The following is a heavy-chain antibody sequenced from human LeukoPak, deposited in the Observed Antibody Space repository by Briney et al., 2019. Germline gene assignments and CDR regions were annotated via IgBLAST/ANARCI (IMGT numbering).Heavy chain of an antibody. CDR1: GFSLSNYA. V-gene: IGHV3-23*01. D-gene: IGHD6-13*01. CDR3: AKAGAAFSPYYFDS. J-gene: IGHJ4*02. Sequence: GGSLRLSCAVSGFSLSNYAMSWVRQAPGKGLEWVSLIIASSGSTVYADSVKGRFTISRDNSKNTLYLQMNSLRAEDTALYYCAKAGAAFSPYYFDSWGQGTLVTVSS. CDR2: IIASSGST.